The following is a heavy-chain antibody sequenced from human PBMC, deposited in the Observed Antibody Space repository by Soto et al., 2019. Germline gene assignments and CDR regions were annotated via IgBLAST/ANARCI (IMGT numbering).Heavy chain of an antibody. D-gene: IGHD6-19*01. CDR3: ARVGDSSGFYPFDY. J-gene: IGHJ4*02. CDR1: GFTFSSYW. Sequence: GGSLRLSCAASGFTFSSYWMSWVRQAPGKGLEWVANIKQDGSEKYYVDSVKGRFTISRDNAKNSLYLQMNSLRAEDTAVYYCARVGDSSGFYPFDYWGQGTLVTVSS. V-gene: IGHV3-7*05. CDR2: IKQDGSEK.